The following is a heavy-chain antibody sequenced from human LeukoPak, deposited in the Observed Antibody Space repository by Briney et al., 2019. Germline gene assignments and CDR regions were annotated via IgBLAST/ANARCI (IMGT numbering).Heavy chain of an antibody. Sequence: ASVKVSCKASGGTFSSYAISWVRQAPGQGLEWMGRIIPILGIANYAQKFQGRVTITADKSTSTAYMELSSLRSEDTAVYYCARGVWHLGKPFDYWGQGNLVTVSS. CDR1: GGTFSSYA. V-gene: IGHV1-69*04. D-gene: IGHD1-14*01. J-gene: IGHJ4*02. CDR3: ARGVWHLGKPFDY. CDR2: IIPILGIA.